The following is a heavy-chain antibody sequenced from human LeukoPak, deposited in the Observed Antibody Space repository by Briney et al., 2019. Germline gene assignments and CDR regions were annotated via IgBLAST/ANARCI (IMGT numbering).Heavy chain of an antibody. D-gene: IGHD2-21*02. CDR2: IYSGGRT. V-gene: IGHV3-66*01. J-gene: IGHJ4*02. Sequence: PGGSLRLSCAASGFTLSNNYMSWVRQAPGKGLEWVSTIYSGGRTHYADSVKGRFFVSRDNSKNAEYLQMNSLRAGDTAVYYCASLTLISSVTRGFDYWGQGTLVTVSS. CDR3: ASLTLISSVTRGFDY. CDR1: GFTLSNNY.